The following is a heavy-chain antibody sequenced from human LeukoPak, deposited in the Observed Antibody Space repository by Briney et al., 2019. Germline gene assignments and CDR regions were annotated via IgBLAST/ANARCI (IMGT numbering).Heavy chain of an antibody. D-gene: IGHD2-15*01. CDR2: IYYSGST. CDR3: ARVESSFTWWSFDY. CDR1: GGSISSGGYY. J-gene: IGHJ4*02. V-gene: IGHV4-31*03. Sequence: SETLSLTCTVSGGSISSGGYYWSWIRQHPGEGLEWIGYIYYSGSTYYNPSLKSRVTISVDTSKNQFSLKLSSVTAADTAVYYCARVESSFTWWSFDYWGQGTLVTVSS.